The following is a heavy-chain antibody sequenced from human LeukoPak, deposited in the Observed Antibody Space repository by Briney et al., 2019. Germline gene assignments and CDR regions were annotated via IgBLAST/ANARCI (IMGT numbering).Heavy chain of an antibody. V-gene: IGHV4-4*02. CDR1: GGSISSSNW. Sequence: SGTLSLTCAVSGGSISSSNWWSWVRLPPGKGLEWIGEIYHSGSTNYNPSLKSRVTISVDKSKNQFSLKLGSVTAADTAVYYCARGALSVVRGVTATFDYWGQGTLVTVSS. D-gene: IGHD3-10*01. J-gene: IGHJ4*02. CDR3: ARGALSVVRGVTATFDY. CDR2: IYHSGST.